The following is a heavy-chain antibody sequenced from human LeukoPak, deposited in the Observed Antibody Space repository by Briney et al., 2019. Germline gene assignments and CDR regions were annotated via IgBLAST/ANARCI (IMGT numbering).Heavy chain of an antibody. CDR3: ARDESHIVVVPAAIPRDYYYYGMDV. Sequence: ASVKVSCKASGYTFTSYGISWVRQAPGQGLEWMGWISAYNGNTNYAQKLQGRVTMTTDTSTSTAYMELRSLRSDDTAVYYCARDESHIVVVPAAIPRDYYYYGMDVWGQGTTDTVSS. V-gene: IGHV1-18*01. J-gene: IGHJ6*02. D-gene: IGHD2-2*01. CDR2: ISAYNGNT. CDR1: GYTFTSYG.